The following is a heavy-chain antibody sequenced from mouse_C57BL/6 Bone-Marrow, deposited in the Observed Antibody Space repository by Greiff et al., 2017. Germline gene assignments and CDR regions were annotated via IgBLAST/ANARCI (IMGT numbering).Heavy chain of an antibody. CDR3: ARDRTIVTHYYAMDY. J-gene: IGHJ4*01. Sequence: DVMLVESGGGLVKPGGSLKLSCAASGFTFSSYAMSWVRQTPEKRLEWVATISDGGSYTYYPDNVKGRFTISRDNAKNNLYLQMSHLKSEDTAMYYCARDRTIVTHYYAMDYWGQGTSVTVSS. D-gene: IGHD2-5*01. V-gene: IGHV5-4*01. CDR2: ISDGGSYT. CDR1: GFTFSSYA.